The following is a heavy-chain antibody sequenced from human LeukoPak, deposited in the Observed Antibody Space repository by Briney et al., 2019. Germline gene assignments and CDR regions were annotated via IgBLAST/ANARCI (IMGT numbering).Heavy chain of an antibody. J-gene: IGHJ6*03. CDR1: GFTFSSYS. D-gene: IGHD1-1*01. Sequence: PGGSLRLSCGASGFTFSSYSMNWVRQAQGRGLEWVSYISRGSGTIYYADSVKGRLTISRDNAKNSLYLQMNSLRAEDTAVYYCARDSVQDSYYYYMDVWGKGTTVTVSS. V-gene: IGHV3-48*01. CDR2: ISRGSGTI. CDR3: ARDSVQDSYYYYMDV.